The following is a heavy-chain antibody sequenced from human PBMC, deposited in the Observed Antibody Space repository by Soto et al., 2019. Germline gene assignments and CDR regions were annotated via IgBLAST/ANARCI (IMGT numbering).Heavy chain of an antibody. J-gene: IGHJ4*02. CDR2: IHYSGST. CDR3: ARTLYGDNVDY. CDR1: GGSISSGGAYY. D-gene: IGHD4-17*01. Sequence: ASETLSLTCSVSGGSISSGGAYYWSWIRQSPGKGLEWIAYIHYSGSTYYNSSLKSRVTMSVDTAKNQFSLKVSSVTAADTAVYYCARTLYGDNVDYWGQGTLVTVSS. V-gene: IGHV4-30-4*01.